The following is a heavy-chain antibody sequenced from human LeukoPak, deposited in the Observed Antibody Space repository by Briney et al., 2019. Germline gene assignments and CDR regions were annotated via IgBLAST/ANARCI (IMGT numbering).Heavy chain of an antibody. V-gene: IGHV3-23*01. CDR2: ISGRSDNT. D-gene: IGHD3-9*01. Sequence: PGWSLRLSCAASGFIFSNYAMYWVRQAPGKGLEWVSAISGRSDNTYYAGSVQGGFTLSRDSSKNTLYLQMNSLRADDTAVYYCAKWGDYDVLTGYYVSDFWGQGTLVTVSS. CDR1: GFIFSNYA. J-gene: IGHJ4*02. CDR3: AKWGDYDVLTGYYVSDF.